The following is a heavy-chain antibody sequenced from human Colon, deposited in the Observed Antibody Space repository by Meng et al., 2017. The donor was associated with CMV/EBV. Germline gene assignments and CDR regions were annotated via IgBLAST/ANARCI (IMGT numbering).Heavy chain of an antibody. J-gene: IGHJ5*02. CDR2: IDYSGST. V-gene: IGHV4-59*01. D-gene: IGHD6-19*01. CDR1: GGSIRSYY. Sequence: SETLSLTCTVSGGSIRSYYWSWIRQPPGKGLEWIGYIDYSGSTNNSPSLKSRVTISVDTSKNQFSLKLRSVTAADTAVYYCARVRLLSGSGWYWFDPWGQGTLVTVSS. CDR3: ARVRLLSGSGWYWFDP.